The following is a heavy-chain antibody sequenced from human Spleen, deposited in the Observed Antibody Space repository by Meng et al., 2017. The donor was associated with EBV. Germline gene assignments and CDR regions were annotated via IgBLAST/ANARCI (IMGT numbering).Heavy chain of an antibody. CDR2: IRVYNGNT. CDR3: ARDYGSFTDS. CDR1: GDTFSNYA. D-gene: IGHD3-10*01. J-gene: IGHJ4*02. Sequence: QVQLVQSGPEVKKPGASVKVSCKASGDTFSNYAITWVQQAPGQGLEWMGWIRVYNGNTNFAQKFQGRVTMTTDTSTNTAYLELRSLRSDDTAVYYCARDYGSFTDSWGQGTLVTVSS. V-gene: IGHV1-18*01.